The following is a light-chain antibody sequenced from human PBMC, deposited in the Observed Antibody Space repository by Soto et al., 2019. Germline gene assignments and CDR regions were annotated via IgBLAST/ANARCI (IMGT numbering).Light chain of an antibody. V-gene: IGKV3-20*01. CDR1: QSVSSSY. CDR3: HQYGISPLT. Sequence: EIVLTQSPGTLSLSPGERATLSCRATQSVSSSYLAWYQQKPGQAPRLLIFGASNRATGIPDRFTGSGSGSDFTLTISRLEPEDFAVYYCHQYGISPLTFGGGTKVGVK. J-gene: IGKJ4*01. CDR2: GAS.